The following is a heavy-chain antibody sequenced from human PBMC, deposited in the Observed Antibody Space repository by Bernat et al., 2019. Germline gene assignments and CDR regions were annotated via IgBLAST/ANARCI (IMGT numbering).Heavy chain of an antibody. Sequence: QVQLVESGGDVVQPGGSLRLSCAASGFTFSSYGMHWVRQAPGKGLEWVAFIRYDGSNKYYADSVKGRFTISRDNSKNTLYLQMNSLRAEDTAVYYCAKAPSYDSSGFFDYWGQGTLVTVSS. CDR2: IRYDGSNK. CDR1: GFTFSSYG. V-gene: IGHV3-30*02. CDR3: AKAPSYDSSGFFDY. D-gene: IGHD3-22*01. J-gene: IGHJ4*02.